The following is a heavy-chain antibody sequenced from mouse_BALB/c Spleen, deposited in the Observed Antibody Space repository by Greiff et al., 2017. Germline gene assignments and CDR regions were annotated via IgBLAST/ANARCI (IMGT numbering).Heavy chain of an antibody. V-gene: IGHV5-12-1*01. CDR1: GFAFSSYD. CDR2: ISSGGGST. CDR3: ARQGYYDYAMDY. D-gene: IGHD2-1*01. J-gene: IGHJ4*01. Sequence: EVQRVESGGGLVKPGGSLKLSCAASGFAFSSYDMSWVRQTPEKRLEWVAYISSGGGSTYYPDTVKGRFTISRDNAKNTLYLQMSSLKSEDTAMYYCARQGYYDYAMDYWGQGTSVTVSS.